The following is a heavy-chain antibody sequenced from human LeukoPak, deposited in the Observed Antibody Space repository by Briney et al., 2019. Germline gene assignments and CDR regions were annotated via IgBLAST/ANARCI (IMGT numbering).Heavy chain of an antibody. D-gene: IGHD6-13*01. CDR1: GFTFSSYW. CDR2: IKQDGSEK. V-gene: IGHV3-7*01. J-gene: IGHJ6*03. Sequence: GGSLRLSCAASGFTFSSYWMSWVCQAPGKGLEWVANIKQDGSEKYYVDSVKGRFTISRDNAKNSLYLQMNSLRAEDTAVYYCARACESSSPGFMDVWGKGTTVTVSS. CDR3: ARACESSSPGFMDV.